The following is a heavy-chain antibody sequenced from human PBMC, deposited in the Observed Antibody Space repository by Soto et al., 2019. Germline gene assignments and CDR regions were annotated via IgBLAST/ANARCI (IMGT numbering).Heavy chain of an antibody. CDR3: ATTGGDPGGWFDP. CDR1: GYTFTGYF. J-gene: IGHJ5*02. CDR2: PEDGET. V-gene: IGHV1-24*01. D-gene: IGHD3-16*01. Sequence: ASVKVSCKASGYTFTGYFMHWVRQAPGQGLDPEDGETIYAQKFQGRVTMTEDTSTDTAYMELSSLRSEDTAVYYCATTGGDPGGWFDPWGQGTLVTVSS.